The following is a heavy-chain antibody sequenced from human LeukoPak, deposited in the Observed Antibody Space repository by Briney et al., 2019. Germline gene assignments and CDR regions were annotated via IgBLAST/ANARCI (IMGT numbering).Heavy chain of an antibody. V-gene: IGHV4-34*01. CDR2: INHSGST. D-gene: IGHD1-1*01. CDR3: ARGRETGTVQGWFDP. Sequence: PSETLSLTCAVYGGSFSGYYWSWIRLPPGKGLEWIGEINHSGSTNYNPSLKSRVTISVDTSKNQFSLKLSSVTAADTAVYYCARGRETGTVQGWFDPWGQGTLVTVSS. CDR1: GGSFSGYY. J-gene: IGHJ5*02.